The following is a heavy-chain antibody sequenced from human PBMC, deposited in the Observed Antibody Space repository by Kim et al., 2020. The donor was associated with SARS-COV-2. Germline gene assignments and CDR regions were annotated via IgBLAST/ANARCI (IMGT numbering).Heavy chain of an antibody. CDR3: ARNAPGYCSSTICYYYYFRDV. D-gene: IGHD2-2*01. J-gene: IGHJ6*03. V-gene: IGHV3-74*01. CDR2: INSDGSST. CDR1: GFTFSSYW. Sequence: GGSLRLSCAASGFTFSSYWMHWVRQAPGKGLVWVSRINSDGSSTSYADSVKGRFTISRDNAKNTLYLQMNSLRAEDTAVYYCARNAPGYCSSTICYYYYFRDVWGKGTTVTVPS.